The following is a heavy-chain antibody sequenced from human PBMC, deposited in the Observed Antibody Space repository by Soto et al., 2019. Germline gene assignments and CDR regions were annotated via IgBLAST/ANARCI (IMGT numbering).Heavy chain of an antibody. CDR2: ISSSSSYI. V-gene: IGHV3-21*01. CDR1: GFTFSSCS. CDR3: ARDRQSGGNRGSSRYYYYCMDV. J-gene: IGHJ6*02. Sequence: GGSLRLSCAASGFTFSSCSMNWVRQAPGKGLEWVSSISSSSSYIYYADSLKGRFTISNDNAKNSLYLQMNSLSAEDTPVYYCARDRQSGGNRGSSRYYYYCMDVWGQGTTVTVSS. D-gene: IGHD2-15*01.